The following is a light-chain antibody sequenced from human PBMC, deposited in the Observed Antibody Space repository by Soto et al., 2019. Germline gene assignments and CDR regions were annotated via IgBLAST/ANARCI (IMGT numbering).Light chain of an antibody. V-gene: IGLV2-14*01. CDR1: SSDVGGYDY. Sequence: QSALTQPASVSGSPGQSITISCTGTSSDVGGYDYVSWYQHHPGKPPKLLIFEVRDRPSGVSNRFSASKSGNTASLTISGLQTEDAADYFCSSSTSTSTLVFGTGTKLTVL. CDR2: EVR. CDR3: SSSTSTSTLV. J-gene: IGLJ1*01.